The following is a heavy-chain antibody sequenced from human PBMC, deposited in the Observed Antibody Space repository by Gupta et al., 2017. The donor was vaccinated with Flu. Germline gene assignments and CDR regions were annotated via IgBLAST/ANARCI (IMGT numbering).Heavy chain of an antibody. J-gene: IGHJ4*02. Sequence: EVQLVESGGGLVQPGRSLRLSCAASGFTFDDYAMHWVRQAPGKGLEWVSGISWKSDSIGYADSVRGRFTISRDNAKNSLYLQMSSLRAEDTALYYCAKGRGYSAYDPISDWGQGTLVTVSS. CDR1: GFTFDDYA. CDR3: AKGRGYSAYDPISD. D-gene: IGHD5-12*01. V-gene: IGHV3-9*01. CDR2: ISWKSDSI.